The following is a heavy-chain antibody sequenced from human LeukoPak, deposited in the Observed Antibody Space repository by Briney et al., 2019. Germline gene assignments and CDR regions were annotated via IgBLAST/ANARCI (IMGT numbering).Heavy chain of an antibody. CDR2: INPNSGGT. J-gene: IGHJ5*02. CDR3: ASAYCSSTSCYPLNWFDP. D-gene: IGHD2-2*01. CDR1: GYTFTGYY. V-gene: IGHV1-2*02. Sequence: VASVKVSFKASGYTFTGYYMHWVRQAPGQGLEWMGWINPNSGGTNYAQKFQGRVTMTRDTSISTAYMELSRLRSDDTAVYYCASAYCSSTSCYPLNWFDPWGQGTLVTVSS.